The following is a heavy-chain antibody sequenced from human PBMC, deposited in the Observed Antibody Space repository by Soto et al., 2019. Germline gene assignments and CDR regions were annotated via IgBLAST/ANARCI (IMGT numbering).Heavy chain of an antibody. D-gene: IGHD2-15*01. CDR3: AVNRSGITCYECGMGV. Sequence: QVQLVQSGAEVKKPGSSVKVSCKAAVGTFSSYAISWVRQAPGQGLEWMGGIIPIFDTADYAQKFQGRVTITADESTNTAYMELRSLRFAVTFVYYFAVNRSGITCYECGMGVWG. CDR1: VGTFSSYA. CDR2: IIPIFDTA. J-gene: IGHJ6*01. V-gene: IGHV1-69*12.